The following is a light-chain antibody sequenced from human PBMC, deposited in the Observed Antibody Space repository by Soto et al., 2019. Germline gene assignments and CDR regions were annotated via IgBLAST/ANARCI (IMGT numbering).Light chain of an antibody. CDR2: DVT. Sequence: QSALTQPASVSGPPGQSITIFCTGTSSDVGAYNYVSWYQHHPGTAPRLVIYDVTNRPSGISDRFSGSNSGNTASLTISGLLAEDEADYYCASYTTISTYVFGTGTKVTV. CDR3: ASYTTISTYV. V-gene: IGLV2-14*01. CDR1: SSDVGAYNY. J-gene: IGLJ1*01.